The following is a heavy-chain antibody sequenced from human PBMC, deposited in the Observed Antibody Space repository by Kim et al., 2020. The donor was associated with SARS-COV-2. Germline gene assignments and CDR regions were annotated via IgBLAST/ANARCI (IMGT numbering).Heavy chain of an antibody. J-gene: IGHJ4*02. CDR3: AHISSSWPYFDY. D-gene: IGHD6-13*01. Sequence: RYSPSLKSRLTITKDTSKNQVVLTMTNMDPVDTATYYCAHISSSWPYFDYWGQGTLVTVSS. V-gene: IGHV2-5*01.